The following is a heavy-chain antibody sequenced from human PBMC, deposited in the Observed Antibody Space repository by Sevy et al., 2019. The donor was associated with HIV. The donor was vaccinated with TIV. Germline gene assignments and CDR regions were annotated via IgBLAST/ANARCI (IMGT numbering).Heavy chain of an antibody. CDR1: GFSFVTYA. J-gene: IGHJ3*02. CDR3: AKDVYEGIGYCPMGAFDI. V-gene: IGHV3-23*01. D-gene: IGHD3-22*01. CDR2: ISGGGGST. Sequence: GGSLRLSCAASGFSFVTYAMSWVRQPPGKGLEWVSGISGGGGSTYYADSVKGRFTISRDNSKNTLYLQMNSLRAEDTAVYYCAKDVYEGIGYCPMGAFDIWGQGTMVTVSS.